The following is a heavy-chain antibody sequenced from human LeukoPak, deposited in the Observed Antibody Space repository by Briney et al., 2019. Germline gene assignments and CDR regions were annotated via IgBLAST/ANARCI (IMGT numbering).Heavy chain of an antibody. CDR2: IYYSGST. Sequence: PSETLSLTCTVSGGSIRSYYWSWIRQPPGKGLEWIGYIYYSGSTNYNPSLKSRVTISVDTSKNQFSLKLSSVTAADTAVYYCARESAGAFDIWGQGTMVTVSS. V-gene: IGHV4-59*12. CDR3: ARESAGAFDI. CDR1: GGSIRSYY. J-gene: IGHJ3*02.